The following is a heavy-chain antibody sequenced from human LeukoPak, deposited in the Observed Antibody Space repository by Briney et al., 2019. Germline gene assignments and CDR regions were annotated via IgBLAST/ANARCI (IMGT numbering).Heavy chain of an antibody. CDR2: ISAGAGTI. Sequence: GGSLRLSCAASRFSFSDYEMNWVRQAPGKGLEWVSAISAGAGTIYYADSVKGRFTISRDNSKNTLYLQMNSLRAEDTAVYYCAKDRGYWGQGTLVTVSS. J-gene: IGHJ4*02. CDR3: AKDRGY. V-gene: IGHV3-23*01. CDR1: RFSFSDYE.